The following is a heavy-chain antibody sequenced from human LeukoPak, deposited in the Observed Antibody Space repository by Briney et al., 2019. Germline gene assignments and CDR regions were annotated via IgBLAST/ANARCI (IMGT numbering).Heavy chain of an antibody. CDR3: ARAPYDFWSGYRFRARTRFDP. J-gene: IGHJ5*02. CDR1: GYTFTSYD. CDR2: MNTNSGNT. Sequence: ASVKVSCKASGYTFTSYDINWVRQATGQGLEWMGWMNTNSGNTGYAQKFQGRVTMTRNTSISTAYMELSSLRSEDTAVYYCARAPYDFWSGYRFRARTRFDPWGQGTLVTVSS. D-gene: IGHD3-3*01. V-gene: IGHV1-8*01.